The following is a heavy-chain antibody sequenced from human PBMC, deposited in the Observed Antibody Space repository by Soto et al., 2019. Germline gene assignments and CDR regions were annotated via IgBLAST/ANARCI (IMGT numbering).Heavy chain of an antibody. CDR1: GFTFSDYW. CDR3: ARDLGTARVGFYYGMDV. V-gene: IGHV3-7*01. J-gene: IGHJ6*02. D-gene: IGHD5-18*01. CDR2: IKQDGSEK. Sequence: GGSLRLSCAASGFTFSDYWMTWVRQAPGKGLEWVANIKQDGSEKYYVDSVESRFTVSRVNAKNSLFLQMYGLRAEDTAVYYCARDLGTARVGFYYGMDVWGQGTTVTVSS.